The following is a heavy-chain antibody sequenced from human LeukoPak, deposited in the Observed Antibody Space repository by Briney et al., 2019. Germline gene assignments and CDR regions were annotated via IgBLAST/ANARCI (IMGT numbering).Heavy chain of an antibody. CDR1: GYSCTGYY. CDR2: INPNSAGT. Sequence: ASVKVSCKASGYSCTGYYMHWVRQAPGQGLEWMGWINPNSAGTNYAQKFQGGVTITRDTSISTAYMELSRLRSDDTAVYFCARGGNWGTFDYWGQGTLVTVSS. J-gene: IGHJ4*02. CDR3: ARGGNWGTFDY. V-gene: IGHV1-2*02. D-gene: IGHD7-27*01.